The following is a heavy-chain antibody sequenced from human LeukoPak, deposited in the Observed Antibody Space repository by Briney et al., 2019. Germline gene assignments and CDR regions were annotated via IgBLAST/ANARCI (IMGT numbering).Heavy chain of an antibody. CDR2: IYYSGST. Sequence: PSETLSLTCTVSGGSISSSSYYWGWIRQPPGKGLEWIGSIYYSGSTYYNPSLKSRITISVDTSKNQFSLEVSSVTAADTAVYYCARHSFNWGLKNFDSWGQGTLVTVSS. J-gene: IGHJ4*02. CDR3: ARHSFNWGLKNFDS. CDR1: GGSISSSSYY. V-gene: IGHV4-39*01. D-gene: IGHD7-27*01.